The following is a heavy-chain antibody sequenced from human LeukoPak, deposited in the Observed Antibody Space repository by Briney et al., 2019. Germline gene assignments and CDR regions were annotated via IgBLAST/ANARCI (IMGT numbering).Heavy chain of an antibody. CDR3: ARDGVAPGVYFDY. J-gene: IGHJ4*02. D-gene: IGHD6-13*01. CDR2: INQDGSET. V-gene: IGHV3-7*01. Sequence: GGSLRLSRGVSGLIFNTHWMSWVRQAPGKGPEWVANINQDGSETYYVDSVKGRFTISRDNAQNSLYLTMNSLRAEDTAVYYCARDGVAPGVYFDYWGQGALVTVSS. CDR1: GLIFNTHW.